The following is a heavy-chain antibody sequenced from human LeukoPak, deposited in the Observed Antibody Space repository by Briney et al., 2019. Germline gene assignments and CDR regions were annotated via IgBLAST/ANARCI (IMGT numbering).Heavy chain of an antibody. D-gene: IGHD5-18*01. CDR3: ARLSRVGRGYTYGANSFSGGDY. V-gene: IGHV4-34*01. J-gene: IGHJ4*01. Sequence: SETLSLTCAVYGGSFSNYYWSWIRQPPGKGLEWIGEINHSGGTNYNPSLKNRITISLDTSKNQFSLNLSSVTAADTAVYYCARLSRVGRGYTYGANSFSGGDYWGHGTLVTVSS. CDR2: INHSGGT. CDR1: GGSFSNYY.